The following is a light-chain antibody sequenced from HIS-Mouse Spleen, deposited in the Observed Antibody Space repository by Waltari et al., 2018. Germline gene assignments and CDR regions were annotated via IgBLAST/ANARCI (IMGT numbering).Light chain of an antibody. CDR1: PLPLQY. V-gene: IGLV3-10*01. J-gene: IGLJ2*01. Sequence: SYELTQPPSVSVAPGQTARIPCPGGPLPLQYAYWYQRKSGQAPVLVIYEDSKRPSGIPERFSGSSSGTMATLTISGAQVEDEADYYCYSTDSSGNHRVFGGGTKLTVL. CDR2: EDS. CDR3: YSTDSSGNHRV.